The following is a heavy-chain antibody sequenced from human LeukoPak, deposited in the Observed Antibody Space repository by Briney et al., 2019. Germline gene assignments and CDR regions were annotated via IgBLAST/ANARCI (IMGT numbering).Heavy chain of an antibody. CDR2: IYSDGKT. Sequence: GGSLRLSCAASGFTVSTYYMSWIRQAPGKGLEWVSVIYSDGKTYYADSVKGRFTISRDNSQNTLYLQMNSLRAEDTAVYYCARSTYYSFWSGSFDYYYYMDVWGKGTTVTVSS. CDR1: GFTVSTYY. J-gene: IGHJ6*03. V-gene: IGHV3-53*01. CDR3: ARSTYYSFWSGSFDYYYYMDV. D-gene: IGHD3-3*01.